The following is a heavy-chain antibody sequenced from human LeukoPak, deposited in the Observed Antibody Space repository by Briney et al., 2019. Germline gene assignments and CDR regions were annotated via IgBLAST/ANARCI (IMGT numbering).Heavy chain of an antibody. Sequence: GGSLRLSCAASGFTFSTYGMSWVRQAPGKGLEWVSSISGSGASTYYADSVKGRFTISRDNSKNTLYLQMNSLRAEDTAVYYCANLYYDILTGYIYYFDYWGQGTLVTVSS. CDR1: GFTFSTYG. CDR3: ANLYYDILTGYIYYFDY. D-gene: IGHD3-9*01. CDR2: ISGSGAST. V-gene: IGHV3-23*01. J-gene: IGHJ4*02.